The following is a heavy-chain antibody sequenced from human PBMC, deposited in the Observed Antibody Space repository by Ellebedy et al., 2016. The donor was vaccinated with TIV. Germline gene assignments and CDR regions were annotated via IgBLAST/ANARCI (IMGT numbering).Heavy chain of an antibody. D-gene: IGHD5-12*01. V-gene: IGHV3-7*03. J-gene: IGHJ3*01. CDR2: IKQDGTEQ. CDR3: ARDSYNGYGDDGFDV. CDR1: GFIFSKYE. Sequence: GGSLRLXXAASGFIFSKYEMNWVRQAPGKGLEWVANIKQDGTEQYSVDSMRGRFTISRDNAKNSLYLQMNSLRAEDTAVYFCARDSYNGYGDDGFDVWGQGTMVTVSS.